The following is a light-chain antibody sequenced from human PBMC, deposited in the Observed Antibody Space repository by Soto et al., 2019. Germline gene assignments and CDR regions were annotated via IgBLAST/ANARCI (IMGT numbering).Light chain of an antibody. V-gene: IGLV2-14*01. Sequence: QSALTQPASVSGSPGQSITISCTGTTSDVGGYNSVSWYQQHPGKAPELMIYDVSNRPSGISYRFSGYKSGHTASLTISGLQAEDEADYYCSSRTSTSTRVFGTGTKLTVL. CDR3: SSRTSTSTRV. CDR2: DVS. J-gene: IGLJ1*01. CDR1: TSDVGGYNS.